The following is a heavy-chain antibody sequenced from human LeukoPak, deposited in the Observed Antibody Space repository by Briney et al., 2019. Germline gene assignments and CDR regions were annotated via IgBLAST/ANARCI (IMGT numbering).Heavy chain of an antibody. CDR2: INHSGST. V-gene: IGHV4-34*01. D-gene: IGHD6-6*01. Sequence: SETLSLTCAVYGGSFSGYYWSWIRQPPGKGLEWIGEINHSGSTNYNPSLKSRVTISVDTSKNQFSLKLSSVTAADTAVYYCARGASRGSSRSDWFDPWGQGTLVTVSS. J-gene: IGHJ5*02. CDR1: GGSFSGYY. CDR3: ARGASRGSSRSDWFDP.